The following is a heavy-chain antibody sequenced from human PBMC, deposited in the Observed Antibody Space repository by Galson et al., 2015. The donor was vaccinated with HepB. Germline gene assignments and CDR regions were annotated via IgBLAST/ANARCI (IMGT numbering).Heavy chain of an antibody. CDR1: GFTFSDYY. CDR2: ISSSSSYT. J-gene: IGHJ3*02. CDR3: AREVPGSNAFDI. V-gene: IGHV3-11*06. Sequence: SLRLSCAASGFTFSDYYMSWIRQAPGKGLEWVSYISSSSSYTNYADSVKGRFTISRDNAKNSLYLQMNGLRAEDTAVYYCAREVPGSNAFDIWGQGTMVTVSS. D-gene: IGHD3-10*01.